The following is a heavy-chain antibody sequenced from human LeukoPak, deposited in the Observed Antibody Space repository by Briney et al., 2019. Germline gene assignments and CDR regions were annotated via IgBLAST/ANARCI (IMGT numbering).Heavy chain of an antibody. V-gene: IGHV4-30-4*08. CDR3: ARGNWGYFTD. D-gene: IGHD3-3*01. CDR2: MYDSGST. CDR1: GDSITGGIEY. J-gene: IGHJ4*02. Sequence: TLSLTCAVSGDSITGGIEYWSWSRQSPGKGLEWTGYMYDSGSTYYNPSLKSRVSISLDRSKNQFALQLTSVTAADTAMYLCARGNWGYFTDWCQGTLVTVSS.